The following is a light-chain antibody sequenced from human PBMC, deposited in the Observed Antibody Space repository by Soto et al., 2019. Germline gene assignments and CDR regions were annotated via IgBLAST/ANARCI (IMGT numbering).Light chain of an antibody. V-gene: IGLV2-23*01. CDR1: SSDVGSYNL. CDR3: CAFVRSNALL. J-gene: IGLJ2*01. CDR2: EDN. Sequence: QSVLTQPASVSGSPGQSITISCTGTSSDVGSYNLVSWYQHHPGKAPKCIIYEDNKRPSGVSNRFSGSKSGNTASLTISGLQAEDEADSYCCAFVRSNALLFGGGTKVTVL.